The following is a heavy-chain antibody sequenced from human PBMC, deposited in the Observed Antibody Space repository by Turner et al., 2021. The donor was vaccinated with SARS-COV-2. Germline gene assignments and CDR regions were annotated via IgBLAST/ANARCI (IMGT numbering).Heavy chain of an antibody. CDR1: GGSFSGYY. Sequence: VQLQQWGAGLLKPSETLSLTCAVYGGSFSGYYWSWIRQPPGKGLEWSGEINHSGSTNYNPSLKSRVTISVDTVKKQFSLNQSYVTAPDTAVYYCARCIKGVLMSGSYYYYGIDVWGQGTTVTVSS. V-gene: IGHV4-34*01. CDR2: INHSGST. D-gene: IGHD3-3*01. CDR3: ARCIKGVLMSGSYYYYGIDV. J-gene: IGHJ6*02.